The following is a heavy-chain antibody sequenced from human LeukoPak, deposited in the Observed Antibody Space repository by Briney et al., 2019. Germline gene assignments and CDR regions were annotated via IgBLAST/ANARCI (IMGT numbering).Heavy chain of an antibody. CDR2: IFSNGDT. V-gene: IGHV3-53*01. CDR1: EFTVSRNY. D-gene: IGHD5-24*01. J-gene: IGHJ4*02. Sequence: GGSLRLSCTASEFTVSRNYMLWVRRATGKGVEWVSLIFSNGDTHYADSVKGRFTISRDTSKNTVSLQMNSLRVEDTAMYYCTRDQMNYWGQGTLVTASS. CDR3: TRDQMNY.